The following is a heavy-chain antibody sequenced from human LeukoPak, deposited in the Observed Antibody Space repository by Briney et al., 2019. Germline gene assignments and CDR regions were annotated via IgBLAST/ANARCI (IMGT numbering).Heavy chain of an antibody. J-gene: IGHJ4*02. V-gene: IGHV3-23*01. D-gene: IGHD5-12*01. CDR1: GFTFNSYA. CDR3: AILSGYVLDY. CDR2: ITGSGGST. Sequence: GGSLRLSCAASGFTFNSYAMSWVRQAPGKGLEWVSAITGSGGSTYYADSVKGRFTISRDNSKNTLSLQMNSLRAEDTAVYYCAILSGYVLDYWGQGTLVTVSS.